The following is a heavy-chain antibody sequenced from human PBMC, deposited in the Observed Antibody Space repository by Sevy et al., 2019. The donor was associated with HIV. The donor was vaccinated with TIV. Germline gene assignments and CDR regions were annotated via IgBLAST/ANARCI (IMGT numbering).Heavy chain of an antibody. J-gene: IGHJ4*02. CDR3: ATAERPSHHFHF. CDR1: GYTFTGYY. CDR2: INPDSGGT. Sequence: ASVKVSCKASGYTFTGYYIHWVRQAPGQGLEWMGCINPDSGGTHYAQIFQGRVTMTRETYITTNFMEMSRLVSDDTAVYYCATAERPSHHFHFWGQGTLVTVSS. V-gene: IGHV1-2*02.